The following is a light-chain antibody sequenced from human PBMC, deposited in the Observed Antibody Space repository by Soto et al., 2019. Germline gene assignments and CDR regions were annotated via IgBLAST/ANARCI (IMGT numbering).Light chain of an antibody. J-gene: IGLJ2*01. V-gene: IGLV1-44*01. CDR3: AAGDDSLNGPVV. Sequence: QSVLTQPPSASGTPGQRVTISCSGSSSNIGSNTVNWYQQLPGTAPKLVIYNNSQRPSGVPDRFSGSKSGTSASLAISGLQSEDEADYYCAAGDDSLNGPVVFGGGTKLTVL. CDR1: SSNIGSNT. CDR2: NNS.